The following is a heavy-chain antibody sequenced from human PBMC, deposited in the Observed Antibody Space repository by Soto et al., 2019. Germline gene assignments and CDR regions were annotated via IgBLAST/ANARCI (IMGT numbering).Heavy chain of an antibody. Sequence: QVQLVESGGGVVQAGGSLGLSCTASGFTFSTYGMHWVRQAPGKGPEWVAVMSHDGSHKAFLDSVKGRFIISRDNSKNTLYQQMNSLRPDDTAVDYCSRLPRSGWDHYYYCMDVWGQGTTVIVSS. CDR2: MSHDGSHK. CDR3: SRLPRSGWDHYYYCMDV. V-gene: IGHV3-30*03. D-gene: IGHD6-19*01. CDR1: GFTFSTYG. J-gene: IGHJ6*02.